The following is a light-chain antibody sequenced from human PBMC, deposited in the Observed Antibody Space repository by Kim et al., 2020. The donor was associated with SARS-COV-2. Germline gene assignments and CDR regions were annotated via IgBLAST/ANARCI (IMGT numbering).Light chain of an antibody. CDR2: DVS. CDR1: SSDVGAYND. V-gene: IGLV2-14*03. Sequence: QSALTQPPSVFGSPGQRITISCTGSSSDVGAYNDVYWYQQPPGKAPKLMIYDVSNRPSGVSNRFSGSKSGTSASLTISGLQAEDEADYYCSSYTSSSAYVFGAGTKVTVL. CDR3: SSYTSSSAYV. J-gene: IGLJ1*01.